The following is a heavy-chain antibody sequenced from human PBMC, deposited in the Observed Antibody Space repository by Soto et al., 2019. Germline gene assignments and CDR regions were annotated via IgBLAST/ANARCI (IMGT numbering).Heavy chain of an antibody. CDR2: INHSGST. CDR3: ARGWQDIVVVSAAMFDY. Sequence: SETLSLTCAVYVGSFSGYSWSWIRQPPGKGLEWIGEINHSGSTNYNPSLKSRVTISVDTSKNQFSLKLSSVTAADTAVYYCARGWQDIVVVSAAMFDYWGQGTLVTVSS. J-gene: IGHJ4*02. V-gene: IGHV4-34*01. CDR1: VGSFSGYS. D-gene: IGHD2-2*01.